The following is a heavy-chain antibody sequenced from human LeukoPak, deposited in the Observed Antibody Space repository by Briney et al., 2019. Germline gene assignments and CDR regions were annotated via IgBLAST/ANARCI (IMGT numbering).Heavy chain of an antibody. CDR1: GFTFDDYA. J-gene: IGHJ4*02. CDR2: ISWNSGSI. D-gene: IGHD3-3*01. V-gene: IGHV3-9*01. Sequence: GGSLRLSCAASGFTFDDYAMHWVRQAPGKGLEWVSGISWNSGSIGYADSVKGRFTISRDNAKNSLYLQMNSLRAEDTALYSCAKGSIFGVVISSFDYWGQGTLVTVSS. CDR3: AKGSIFGVVISSFDY.